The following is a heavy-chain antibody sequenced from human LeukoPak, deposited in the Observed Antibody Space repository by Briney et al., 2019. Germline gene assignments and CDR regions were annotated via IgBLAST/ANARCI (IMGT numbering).Heavy chain of an antibody. CDR2: IYYSGST. J-gene: IGHJ4*02. CDR3: AREVADYYDSSGAYFDY. Sequence: PSETLSLTCTVSGGSISSYYWSWIRPPPGKGLEWIGYIYYSGSTNYNPSLKSRVTISVDTSKNQFSLKLSSVTAADTAVYYCAREVADYYDSSGAYFDYWGQGTLVTVSS. CDR1: GGSISSYY. V-gene: IGHV4-59*01. D-gene: IGHD3-22*01.